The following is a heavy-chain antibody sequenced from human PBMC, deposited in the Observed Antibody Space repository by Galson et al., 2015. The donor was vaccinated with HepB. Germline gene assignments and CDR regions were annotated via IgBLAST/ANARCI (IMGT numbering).Heavy chain of an antibody. CDR3: ARGRWIQLWFDAFDI. CDR1: GFTFSSYA. V-gene: IGHV3-30*04. J-gene: IGHJ3*02. Sequence: SLRLSCAASGFTFSSYAMHWVRQAPGKGLEWVAVISYDGSNKYYADSVKGRFTISRDNSKNALYLQMNSLRAEDTAVYYCARGRWIQLWFDAFDIWGQGTMVTVSS. CDR2: ISYDGSNK. D-gene: IGHD5-18*01.